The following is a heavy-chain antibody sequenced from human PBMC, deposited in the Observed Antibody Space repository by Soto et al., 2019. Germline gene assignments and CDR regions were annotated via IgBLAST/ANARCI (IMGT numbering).Heavy chain of an antibody. V-gene: IGHV3-23*01. D-gene: IGHD6-13*01. CDR3: AQDRRAAGIFDFYFDF. CDR2: ISATGGGT. CDR1: GFNFSNYA. Sequence: PGGTLRRSCAASGFNFSNYAMSWVRQAPGKGLEWVSLISATGGGTYYAGSVKGRFTMSRDNSYNTLYLQVHSLSAEDPAVSYCAQDRRAAGIFDFYFDFWRERAQVTVSS. J-gene: IGHJ4*02.